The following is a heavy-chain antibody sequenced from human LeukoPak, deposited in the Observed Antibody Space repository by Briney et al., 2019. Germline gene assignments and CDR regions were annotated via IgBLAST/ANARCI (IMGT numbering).Heavy chain of an antibody. CDR2: INPNSGGT. J-gene: IGHJ4*02. D-gene: IGHD6-6*01. CDR3: ASFEYSSSPPEFDY. V-gene: IGHV1-2*02. CDR1: GYTFTGYY. Sequence: GASVKVSCKASGYTFTGYYMHWVRQAPGQGLEWMGWINPNSGGTNKAQKFQGRVTMTRDTSISTAYMELSRLRSDDTAVYYCASFEYSSSPPEFDYWGQGTLVTVSS.